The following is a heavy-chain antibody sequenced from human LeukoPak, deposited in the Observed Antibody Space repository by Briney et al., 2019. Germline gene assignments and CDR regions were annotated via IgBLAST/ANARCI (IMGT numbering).Heavy chain of an antibody. CDR3: ARGVEPLAANTLAY. CDR1: GFTVITND. CDR2: LYSDGNT. V-gene: IGHV3-53*01. J-gene: IGHJ4*02. D-gene: IGHD1-14*01. Sequence: GGSLRLSCAASGFTVITNDMTWVRQAPGEGLEWVLVLYSDGNTKYADSVQGRFTISRDNSKNTLYLEMNSLSPDDTAVYYCARGVEPLAANTLAYWGQGTLVTVSS.